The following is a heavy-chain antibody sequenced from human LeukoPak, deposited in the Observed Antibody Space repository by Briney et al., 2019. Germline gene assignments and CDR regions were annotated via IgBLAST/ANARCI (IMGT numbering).Heavy chain of an antibody. D-gene: IGHD5-24*01. CDR3: ARGGRWLQFFPFDY. CDR2: IYYSGST. Sequence: SQTLSLTCTVSGGSISSYYWSWIRQPPGKGLEWIGYIYYSGSTNYNPSLKSRVTISVDTSKNQFSLKLSSVTAADTAVYYCARGGRWLQFFPFDYWGQGTLVTVSS. CDR1: GGSISSYY. V-gene: IGHV4-59*01. J-gene: IGHJ4*02.